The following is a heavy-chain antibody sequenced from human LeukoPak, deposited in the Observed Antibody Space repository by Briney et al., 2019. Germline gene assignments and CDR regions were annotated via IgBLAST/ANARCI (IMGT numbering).Heavy chain of an antibody. Sequence: SETLSLTCTVSGGSISSYYWSWIRQPPGKGLEWIGYIYYSGSTNYNPSLKSRVTISVDTSKNQFFLELSSVTAADTAVYHCARVGIPTWYFDLWGRGTLVTVSS. CDR1: GGSISSYY. CDR3: ARVGIPTWYFDL. CDR2: IYYSGST. V-gene: IGHV4-59*01. D-gene: IGHD5-18*01. J-gene: IGHJ2*01.